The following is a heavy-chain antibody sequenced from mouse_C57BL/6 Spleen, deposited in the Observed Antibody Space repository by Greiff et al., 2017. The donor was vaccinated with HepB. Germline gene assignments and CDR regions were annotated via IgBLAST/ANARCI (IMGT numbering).Heavy chain of an antibody. J-gene: IGHJ3*01. Sequence: VQLQQSGPELVKPGASVKLSCKASGYTFISYDINWVKQRPGQGLEWIGWIYPRDGSTKYNEKFKGKATLTVDTSSSTAYMELHSLTSEDSAVYFCARDGDGNSLAYWGQGTLVTVSA. D-gene: IGHD2-1*01. V-gene: IGHV1-85*01. CDR3: ARDGDGNSLAY. CDR1: GYTFISYD. CDR2: IYPRDGST.